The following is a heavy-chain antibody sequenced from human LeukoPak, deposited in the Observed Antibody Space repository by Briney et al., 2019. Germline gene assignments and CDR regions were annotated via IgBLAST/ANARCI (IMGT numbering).Heavy chain of an antibody. CDR1: GYTFSDYY. D-gene: IGHD5-18*01. CDR2: INPSSGGT. V-gene: IGHV1-2*02. Sequence: ASVKVSCKTSGYTFSDYYLHWVRQAPGQGLEWMGWINPSSGGTKYAQKFQGRVTMTRDTSISTAYVELSRLRSDDTAVCYCARDKAMVTSGYYYYGMDVWGQGTTVTVSS. CDR3: ARDKAMVTSGYYYYGMDV. J-gene: IGHJ6*02.